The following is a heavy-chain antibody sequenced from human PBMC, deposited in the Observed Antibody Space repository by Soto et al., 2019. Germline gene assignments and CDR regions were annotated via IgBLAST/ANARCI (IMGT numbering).Heavy chain of an antibody. CDR3: ARTIDSAGYYEYYFDK. D-gene: IGHD3-22*01. Sequence: LSLTCAVYGGSFSGYYWSWIRQPPGKGLEWIGEINHSGSTNYNPSLKSRVTISVDTSKNQFSLKLTSVTAADTAVYYCARTIDSAGYYEYYFDKWGPGTLVTVSS. CDR2: INHSGST. V-gene: IGHV4-34*01. J-gene: IGHJ4*02. CDR1: GGSFSGYY.